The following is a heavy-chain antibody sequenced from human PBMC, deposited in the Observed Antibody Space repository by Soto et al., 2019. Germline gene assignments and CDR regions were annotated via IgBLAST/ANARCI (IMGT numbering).Heavy chain of an antibody. Sequence: QVQLVQSGAEVKKPGASVKVSCRASGYTFTRYNMHWVRQARGQRLEWMGWINAGNGNTKYSRKFQGRVTFTRDTSANTAYMELSSLTSEDTAVYYCARPQDYDDCLDYWGQGTLVTVSS. J-gene: IGHJ4*02. CDR3: ARPQDYDDCLDY. CDR2: INAGNGNT. D-gene: IGHD3-22*01. CDR1: GYTFTRYN. V-gene: IGHV1-3*01.